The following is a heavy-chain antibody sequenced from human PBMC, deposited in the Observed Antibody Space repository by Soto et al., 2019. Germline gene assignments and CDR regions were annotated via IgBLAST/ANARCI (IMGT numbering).Heavy chain of an antibody. CDR1: GFIFGAHA. J-gene: IGHJ4*02. CDR3: ARHGGTPDLYFDY. D-gene: IGHD3-16*01. V-gene: IGHV3-20*04. CDR2: INWIGGST. Sequence: PGGSLRLSCAASGFIFGAHAMSWVRQAPGKGLEWVSAINWIGGSTNYADSMKGRFTTSRDNAKNSLYLQMSSLRAEDTALYYCARHGGTPDLYFDYWGQGTPVTVSS.